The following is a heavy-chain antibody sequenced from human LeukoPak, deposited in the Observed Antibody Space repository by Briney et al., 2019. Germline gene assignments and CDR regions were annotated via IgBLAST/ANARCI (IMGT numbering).Heavy chain of an antibody. Sequence: SETLSLTCTVSGDSITSPYYWGWIRQPPGKGLEWIGSVYHLGSTYYSPSLKSRVTMSVDTSKNQFSLKLTSVTAADTAVYYCARQGGAIVYWGQGTLVTVSS. D-gene: IGHD1-26*01. CDR2: VYHLGST. CDR1: GDSITSPYY. CDR3: ARQGGAIVY. J-gene: IGHJ4*02. V-gene: IGHV4-38-2*02.